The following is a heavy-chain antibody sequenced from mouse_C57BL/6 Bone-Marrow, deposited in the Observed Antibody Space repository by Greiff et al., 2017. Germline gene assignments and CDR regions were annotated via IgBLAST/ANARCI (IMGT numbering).Heavy chain of an antibody. Sequence: VQLQQSGTELVKPGASVKLSCKASGYTFTSYWMHWVKQRPGQGLEWIGNINPSNGGTNYNEKFKSKATLTVDKSSSTAYMQLSSLTSEDSAVYYCARGSLYYDYVYYAMDYWGQGTSVTVSS. CDR1: GYTFTSYW. D-gene: IGHD2-4*01. V-gene: IGHV1-53*01. CDR2: INPSNGGT. CDR3: ARGSLYYDYVYYAMDY. J-gene: IGHJ4*01.